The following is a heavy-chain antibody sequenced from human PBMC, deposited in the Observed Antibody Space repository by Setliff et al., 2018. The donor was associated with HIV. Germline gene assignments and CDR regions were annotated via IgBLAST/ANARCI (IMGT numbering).Heavy chain of an antibody. Sequence: KPSETLSLTCTVSGGSISSRSYYWSWLRQPAGKGLEWIGRIYSNGNTDYNPSLKSRVTLSGGMSENQLFLRLTSVTAADTAVYYCARYKCINFACVGFDIWGQGTVVTVSS. J-gene: IGHJ3*02. CDR3: ARYKCINFACVGFDI. D-gene: IGHD3-9*01. V-gene: IGHV4-61*10. CDR1: GGSISSRSYY. CDR2: IYSNGNT.